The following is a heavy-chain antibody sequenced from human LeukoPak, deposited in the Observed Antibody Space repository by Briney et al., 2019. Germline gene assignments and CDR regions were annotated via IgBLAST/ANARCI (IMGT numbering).Heavy chain of an antibody. J-gene: IGHJ3*02. Sequence: GASVKASCKASGYTLTSYGISWVRQAPGQGLEWMGWISAYNGNTNYAQKLQGRVTMTTDTSTSTAYMELRSLRSDDTAVYYCARWMTYYYDSSGYYDAFDIWGQGTMVTVSS. CDR1: GYTLTSYG. CDR2: ISAYNGNT. V-gene: IGHV1-18*01. D-gene: IGHD3-22*01. CDR3: ARWMTYYYDSSGYYDAFDI.